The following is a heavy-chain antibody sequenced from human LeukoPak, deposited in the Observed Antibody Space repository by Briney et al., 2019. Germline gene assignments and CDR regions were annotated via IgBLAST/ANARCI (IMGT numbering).Heavy chain of an antibody. J-gene: IGHJ6*03. CDR3: ARHRGGGGYHYMDV. D-gene: IGHD2-21*01. CDR2: ILHSGYT. CDR1: GDSLGRSNTY. V-gene: IGHV4-39*01. Sequence: SETQSLTCTVSGDSLGRSNTYWGWIRQTPGKGLEWLGTILHSGYTYNSPSLKSRVTMSVDSSKNQFSLSLSSVTAADTAVYFCARHRGGGGYHYMDVWGKGTTVIVSS.